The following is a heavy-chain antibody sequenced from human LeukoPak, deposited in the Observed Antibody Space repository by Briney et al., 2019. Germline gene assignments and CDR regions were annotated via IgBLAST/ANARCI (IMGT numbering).Heavy chain of an antibody. J-gene: IGHJ4*02. CDR1: GFTVSSNY. CDR2: IVGRGDTT. V-gene: IGHV3-23*01. CDR3: AKSGSYDFDS. D-gene: IGHD4-17*01. Sequence: PGGSLRLSCAASGFTVSSNYMNWVRQAPGKGLDWVSTIVGRGDTTYYTDSVKGRFTVSRDNSKNTVYLQMDSLRAEDTAIYYCAKSGSYDFDSWGQGTLVTVSS.